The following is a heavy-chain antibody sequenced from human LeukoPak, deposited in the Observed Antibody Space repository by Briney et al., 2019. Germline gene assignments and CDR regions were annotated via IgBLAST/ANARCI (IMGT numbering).Heavy chain of an antibody. CDR2: INHSGST. V-gene: IGHV4-34*01. CDR1: GGSFSGYY. CDR3: VRQYPGGLDAFDI. Sequence: SETLSLTCAVYGGSFSGYYWSWIRQPPGKGLEWIGEINHSGSTNYNPSLKSRVTISVDTSKNQFSLKLSSVTAADTAVYYCVRQYPGGLDAFDIWGQGTMVTVSS. D-gene: IGHD4-23*01. J-gene: IGHJ3*02.